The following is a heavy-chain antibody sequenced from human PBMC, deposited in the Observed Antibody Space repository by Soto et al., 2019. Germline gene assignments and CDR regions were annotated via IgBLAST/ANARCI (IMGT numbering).Heavy chain of an antibody. J-gene: IGHJ6*02. CDR1: GGTFSSYA. D-gene: IGHD2-2*02. CDR3: ASSDIVVVPAAIRGNYGMDV. V-gene: IGHV1-69*13. CDR2: IIPIFGTA. Sequence: GASVKVSCKASGGTFSSYAISWVRQAPGQGLEWMGGIIPIFGTANYAQKFQGRVTITADESTSTAYMELSSLRSEDTAVYYCASSDIVVVPAAIRGNYGMDVWGQGTTVTVSS.